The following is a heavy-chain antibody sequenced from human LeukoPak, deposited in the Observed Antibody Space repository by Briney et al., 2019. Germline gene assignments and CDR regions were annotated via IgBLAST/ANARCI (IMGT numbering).Heavy chain of an antibody. CDR2: IIPILGIA. Sequence: SVKVSCKASGYTFTGYYMHWVRQAPGQGLEWMGRIIPILGIANYAQKFQGRVTITADKSTSTAYMELSSLRSEDTAVYYCARALCGGDCYFVDYWGQGTLVTVSS. D-gene: IGHD2-21*02. V-gene: IGHV1-69*04. J-gene: IGHJ4*02. CDR3: ARALCGGDCYFVDY. CDR1: GYTFTGYY.